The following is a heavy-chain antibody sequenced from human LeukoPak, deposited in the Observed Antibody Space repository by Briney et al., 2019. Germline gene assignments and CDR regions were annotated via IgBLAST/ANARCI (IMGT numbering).Heavy chain of an antibody. CDR2: INHSGST. J-gene: IGHJ3*02. Sequence: SETLSLTCAVYGGSFSGYYWSWIRQPPGKGLEWIGEINHSGSTNYNPSLKSRVTISVDTSKNQFSLKLSSVTAADTAVYYCAREGSSYDSSTNDAFDIWGQGTMVTVSS. CDR1: GGSFSGYY. V-gene: IGHV4-34*01. CDR3: AREGSSYDSSTNDAFDI. D-gene: IGHD3-22*01.